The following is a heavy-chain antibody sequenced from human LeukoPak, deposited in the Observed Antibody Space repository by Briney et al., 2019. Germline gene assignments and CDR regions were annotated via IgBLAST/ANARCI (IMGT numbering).Heavy chain of an antibody. CDR2: INHSGST. V-gene: IGHV4-34*01. Sequence: SETLSLTCAVYGGSFSGYYWSWIRQPPGKGLEWIGEINHSGSTNYNPSLKSRVTMSVDTSKNQFSLKLSSVTAADTAVYYCAREGYDSSAYYFWGQGTLVTVSS. CDR3: AREGYDSSAYYF. CDR1: GGSFSGYY. J-gene: IGHJ4*02. D-gene: IGHD3-22*01.